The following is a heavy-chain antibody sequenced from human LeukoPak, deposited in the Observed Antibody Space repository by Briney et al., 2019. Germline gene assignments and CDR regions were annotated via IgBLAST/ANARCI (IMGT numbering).Heavy chain of an antibody. CDR1: GYTFTSYY. Sequence: RASVKVSCKASGYTFTSYYMHWVRQAPGQGLEWMGIINPSGGSTSYAQKFQGRVTMTRDTSTSTVYMELSSLRSEDTAVYYCARDTQGSNYDILTGYQAIDYWGQGTLVTVSS. J-gene: IGHJ4*02. CDR3: ARDTQGSNYDILTGYQAIDY. D-gene: IGHD3-9*01. V-gene: IGHV1-46*01. CDR2: INPSGGST.